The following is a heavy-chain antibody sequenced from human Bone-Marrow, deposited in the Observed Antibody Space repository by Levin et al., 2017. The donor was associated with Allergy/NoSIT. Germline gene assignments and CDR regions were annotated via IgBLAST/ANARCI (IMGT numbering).Heavy chain of an antibody. D-gene: IGHD2-2*02. CDR2: ISGGGDGT. J-gene: IGHJ4*02. CDR3: AKTRSSEPAAINY. Sequence: GGSLRLSCAASGFTFSSYAMSWVRQAPGKGLEWVSGISGGGDGTYYADSVKGRFSISRDNSKNTLYLQMNSLRAEDTALYYCAKTRSSEPAAINYWGQGTLVTVSS. CDR1: GFTFSSYA. V-gene: IGHV3-23*01.